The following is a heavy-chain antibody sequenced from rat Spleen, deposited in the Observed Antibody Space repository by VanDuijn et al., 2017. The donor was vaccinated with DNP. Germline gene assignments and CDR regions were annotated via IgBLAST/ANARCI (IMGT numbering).Heavy chain of an antibody. J-gene: IGHJ2*01. CDR3: ARDRGNYYFDY. CDR1: GFSLTSYG. CDR2: IWSGGST. D-gene: IGHD4-3*01. V-gene: IGHV2-15*01. Sequence: QVQLKESGPGLVQPSQTLSLTCTVSGFSLTSYGVSWVRQPPGKGLEWIGAIWSGGSTDYNSALKSRLSISRDTSKSQVILKMNNLQIEDIATYYCARDRGNYYFDYWGQGVMVTVSS.